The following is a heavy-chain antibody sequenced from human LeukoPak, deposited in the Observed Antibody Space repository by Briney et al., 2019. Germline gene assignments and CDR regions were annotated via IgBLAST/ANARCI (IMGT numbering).Heavy chain of an antibody. CDR3: ARGADFDP. V-gene: IGHV1-3*01. J-gene: IGHJ5*02. CDR2: INAGNGNT. CDR1: GYTFTSYA. Sequence: ASVKVSCKASGYTFTSYAMHWVRQAPGQRLEWMGWINAGNGNTEYSQKFQGRVTITRDTSASTAYMELSSLRSEDTAVYYCARGADFDPWGQGTLVTVSS.